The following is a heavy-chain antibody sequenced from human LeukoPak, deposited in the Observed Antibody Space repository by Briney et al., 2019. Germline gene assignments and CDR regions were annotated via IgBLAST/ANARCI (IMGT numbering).Heavy chain of an antibody. V-gene: IGHV3-21*01. CDR3: ASGRNSRFDY. Sequence: QPGGSLRLSCAASGFTFSSYSMNWVRQAPGKGLEWVSSISSSSSYIYYADSVQGRFTISRDNAKNSLYLQMNSLRAEDTAVYYCASGRNSRFDYWGQGTLVTVSS. J-gene: IGHJ4*02. CDR2: ISSSSSYI. D-gene: IGHD4-23*01. CDR1: GFTFSSYS.